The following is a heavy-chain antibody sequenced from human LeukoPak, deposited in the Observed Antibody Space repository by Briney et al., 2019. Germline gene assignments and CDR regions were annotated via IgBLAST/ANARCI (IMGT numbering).Heavy chain of an antibody. CDR3: ARHCQQDDAFDI. V-gene: IGHV4-39*01. Sequence: PSETLSLTCTVSGGSISSSSYYWGWIRQPPGKGLEWIESIYYSGSTYYNPSLKSRVTISVDTSKNQFSLKLSSVTAADTAVDYCARHCQQDDAFDIWGQGTMLTVSS. CDR1: GGSISSSSYY. J-gene: IGHJ3*02. CDR2: IYYSGST.